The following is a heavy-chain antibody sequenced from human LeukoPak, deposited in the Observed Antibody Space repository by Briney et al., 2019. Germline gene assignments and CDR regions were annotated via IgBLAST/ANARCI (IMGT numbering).Heavy chain of an antibody. CDR1: GFTFSSYS. D-gene: IGHD2-15*01. Sequence: GGSLRLSCAASGFTFSSYSMNWVRQAPGKGLEWVSYISSSSSTMYYADSVKGRFTISRDNAKNSLYLQMNSLRAEDTAVYYCARDLAATIEFDYWGQGTLVTVSS. V-gene: IGHV3-48*04. J-gene: IGHJ4*02. CDR3: ARDLAATIEFDY. CDR2: ISSSSSTM.